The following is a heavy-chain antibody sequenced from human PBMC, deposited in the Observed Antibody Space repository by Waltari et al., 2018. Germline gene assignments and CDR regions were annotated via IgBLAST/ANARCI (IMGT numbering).Heavy chain of an antibody. J-gene: IGHJ4*02. CDR2: ISYDGSNK. V-gene: IGHV3-30-3*01. Sequence: QVQLVESGGGVVQPGRSLRLSCAASGFTFSSYAMHWVRQAPGKGLEWVAVISYDGSNKYYADSVKGRFTISRDNSKNTLYLQMNSLRAEDTAVYYCARGYRFFDYWGQGTLVTVSS. CDR3: ARGYRFFDY. D-gene: IGHD4-4*01. CDR1: GFTFSSYA.